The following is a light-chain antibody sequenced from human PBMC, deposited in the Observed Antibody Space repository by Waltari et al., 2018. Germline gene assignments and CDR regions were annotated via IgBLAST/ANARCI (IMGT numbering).Light chain of an antibody. CDR1: LSIDDS. J-gene: IGKJ4*01. Sequence: EIVMTQSPATLSVSRGGSATLSCRASLSIDDSLAWYQQKPGHPPRLLLHGAFTRDTGIQVRFSGSGSGTDFTLTITGLQSEDFAVYFCQQYNQWPLTFGRGTKVEIK. V-gene: IGKV3-15*01. CDR2: GAF. CDR3: QQYNQWPLT.